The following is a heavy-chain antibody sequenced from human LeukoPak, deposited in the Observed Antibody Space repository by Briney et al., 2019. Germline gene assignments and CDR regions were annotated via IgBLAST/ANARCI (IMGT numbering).Heavy chain of an antibody. Sequence: PGGSLRLSCAASGFTFSSYSMNWVRQAPGKGLEWVSSISSSSSYIYYADSVKGRFTISRDNAKNSLYLQMNSPRAEDTAVYYCARYCSSTSCHAGDYWGQGTLVTVSS. D-gene: IGHD2-2*01. CDR2: ISSSSSYI. V-gene: IGHV3-21*01. CDR3: ARYCSSTSCHAGDY. CDR1: GFTFSSYS. J-gene: IGHJ4*02.